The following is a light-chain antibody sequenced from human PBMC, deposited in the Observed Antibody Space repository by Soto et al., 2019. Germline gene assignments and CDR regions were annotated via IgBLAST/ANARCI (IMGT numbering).Light chain of an antibody. CDR2: GAS. V-gene: IGKV3-20*01. J-gene: IGKJ1*01. Sequence: EVMLTQSPGTLSLSPGERATLSCRASQSVSSNYLAWYQQKSGQAPRLLISGASNRATGIPDRFSGSGSGTDFTLTIRRLEPEDVAVYYCQQYDTSPRTFGQGTKVEFK. CDR3: QQYDTSPRT. CDR1: QSVSSNY.